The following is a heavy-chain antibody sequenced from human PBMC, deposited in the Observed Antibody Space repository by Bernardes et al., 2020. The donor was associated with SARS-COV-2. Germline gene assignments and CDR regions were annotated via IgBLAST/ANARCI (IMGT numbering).Heavy chain of an antibody. J-gene: IGHJ3*02. D-gene: IGHD5-18*01. CDR2: IYWDDDK. V-gene: IGHV2-5*02. CDR3: AQYTAMVTFSAFDI. CDR1: GFSLSTSGVG. Sequence: SGPTLVKPTQTLTLTCTFSGFSLSTSGVGVGWIRQPPGKALEWLALIYWDDDKRYSPSLKSRLTITKDTSKNQVVLTMTNMDPVDTATYYCAQYTAMVTFSAFDIWGQGTMVTVSS.